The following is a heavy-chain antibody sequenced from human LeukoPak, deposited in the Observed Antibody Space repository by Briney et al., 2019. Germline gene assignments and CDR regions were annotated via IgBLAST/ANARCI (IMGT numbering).Heavy chain of an antibody. V-gene: IGHV3-23*01. CDR3: AKDLSYGMDV. CDR2: ISGSGGST. J-gene: IGHJ6*02. CDR1: RFTFTTYA. D-gene: IGHD3-9*01. Sequence: GGSLRLSCAASRFTFTTYAMAWVRQAPGKGLEWVSAISGSGGSTYYADSVKGRFTISRDNSKNTLYLQMKSLRAEDTALYYCAKDLSYGMDVWGQGTTVTVSS.